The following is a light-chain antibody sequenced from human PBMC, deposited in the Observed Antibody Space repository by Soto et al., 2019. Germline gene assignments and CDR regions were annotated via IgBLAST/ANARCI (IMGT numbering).Light chain of an antibody. CDR1: QSVSTY. CDR2: AAS. V-gene: IGKV3-11*01. J-gene: IGKJ1*01. Sequence: EIVLTQSPATLSLSPGERATLSCRASQSVSTYLAWCQQKPGQAPRLLIYAASNRATGIPARFSGSGSETDFTLTISSLEPEDFAVYYCQQRSNWPRTFGQGTKV. CDR3: QQRSNWPRT.